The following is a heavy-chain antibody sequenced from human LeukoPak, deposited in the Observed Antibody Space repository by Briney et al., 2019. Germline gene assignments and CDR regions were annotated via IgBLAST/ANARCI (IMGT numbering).Heavy chain of an antibody. V-gene: IGHV3-21*04. J-gene: IGHJ3*02. D-gene: IGHD6-19*01. CDR2: ISSSSNYI. Sequence: GGSLRLSCAASGFTFSSHSMTWVRQAPGKGLEWVSSISSSSNYIYYADSVKGRFTISRDNAKNSLYLQMNSLRAEDTAVYYCAKDLMEAGSSGWNSVVGFNIWGQGTLVTVSS. CDR3: AKDLMEAGSSGWNSVVGFNI. CDR1: GFTFSSHS.